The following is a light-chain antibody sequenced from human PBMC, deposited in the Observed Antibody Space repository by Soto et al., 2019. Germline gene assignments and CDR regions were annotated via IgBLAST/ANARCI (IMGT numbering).Light chain of an antibody. V-gene: IGLV1-44*01. CDR2: SHN. CDR1: SSNIGSNT. J-gene: IGLJ1*01. CDR3: ATWDDSLDGYV. Sequence: VLTQPPSASGTPGQRVTISCSGSSSNIGSNTVNWYQQLPGTAPKLLIYSHNQRPSGVPDRFSVSKSGTSASLAISGLQSEDEADYYCATWDDSLDGYVFGTGTKLTVL.